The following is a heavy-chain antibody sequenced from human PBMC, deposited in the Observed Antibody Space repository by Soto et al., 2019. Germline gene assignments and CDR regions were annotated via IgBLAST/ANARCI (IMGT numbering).Heavy chain of an antibody. D-gene: IGHD3-3*01. J-gene: IGHJ4*02. CDR2: INGGNGNT. CDR3: ARFLLYGSTFDY. V-gene: IGHV1-3*01. Sequence: QVQLVQSGAEVKKPGASVKVSCKASGYTFTNYDLHWVRQAPGQRLEWMGWINGGNGNTKYSEEFQSRVTITRDTSANTAYMELSSLSSEDTAVYYCARFLLYGSTFDYWGQGTLVTVSS. CDR1: GYTFTNYD.